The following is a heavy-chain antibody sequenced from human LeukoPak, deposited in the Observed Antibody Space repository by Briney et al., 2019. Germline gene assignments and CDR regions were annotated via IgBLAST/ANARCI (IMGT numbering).Heavy chain of an antibody. CDR2: INPNSGGT. CDR1: GYTFTDYY. D-gene: IGHD3-3*01. J-gene: IGHJ4*02. V-gene: IGHV1-2*02. CDR3: ANSAYDFWSGYFSN. Sequence: ASVKVSCKASGYTFTDYYIHWVRQAPGQGLEWMGWINPNSGGTNYAQKFQGRVTMTRDTSISTAYMELSRLRSVDTAVYYCANSAYDFWSGYFSNWGQGTLVTVSS.